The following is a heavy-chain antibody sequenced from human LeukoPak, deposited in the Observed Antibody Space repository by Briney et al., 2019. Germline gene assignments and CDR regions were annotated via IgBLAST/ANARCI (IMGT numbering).Heavy chain of an antibody. CDR2: IYTSGST. V-gene: IGHV4-4*07. CDR3: ARGYSSSWYDWFDP. Sequence: SETLSLTCTVSGGSISSYYWSWIRQPAGKGLEWIGRIYTSGSTNYNPSLKSRVTMSVDTSKNQFSLKLSSVTAADTAVYYCARGYSSSWYDWFDPWDQGTLVTVSS. J-gene: IGHJ5*02. CDR1: GGSISSYY. D-gene: IGHD6-13*01.